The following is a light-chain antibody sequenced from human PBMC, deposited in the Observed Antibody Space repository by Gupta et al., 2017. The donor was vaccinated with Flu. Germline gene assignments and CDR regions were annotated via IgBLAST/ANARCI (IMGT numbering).Light chain of an antibody. CDR3: MQGTHWPWT. CDR2: KVS. V-gene: IGKV2-30*02. CDR1: QSLVHSDGNTY. J-gene: IGKJ1*01. Sequence: VTLGQPASISCRSSQSLVHSDGNTYLNWFQQRPGQSPRRLIYKVSNRDSGVPDRFSGSGSGTDFTLKISRVEADDVGVYYCMQGTHWPWTFDQGSKVEIK.